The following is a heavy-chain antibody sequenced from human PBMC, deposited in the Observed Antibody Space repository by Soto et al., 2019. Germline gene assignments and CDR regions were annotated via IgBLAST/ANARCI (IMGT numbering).Heavy chain of an antibody. D-gene: IGHD5-18*01. CDR3: ARGTRYSYGKKTFFDY. Sequence: QVQLQQWGAGLLKPSETLSLTCAVYGGSFSGYYWSWIRQPPGKGLEWIGEINHSGSTNYNPSLKSRVTISVDTSKNQFSLKLSSVTAADTAVYYCARGTRYSYGKKTFFDYWGQGTLVTVST. V-gene: IGHV4-34*01. CDR1: GGSFSGYY. CDR2: INHSGST. J-gene: IGHJ4*02.